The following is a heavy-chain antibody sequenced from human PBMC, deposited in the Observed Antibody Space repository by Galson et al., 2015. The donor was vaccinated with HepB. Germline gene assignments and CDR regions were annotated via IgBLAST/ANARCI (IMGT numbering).Heavy chain of an antibody. J-gene: IGHJ5*02. CDR2: IYPGDSDT. D-gene: IGHD2-15*01. Sequence: QSGAEVKMPGQSLKISCKGSGYSFTNYWIAWVRQMPGKGLEWMGIIYPGDSDTRYSPSFQGQVTISADKSSSTAYLQWSSLKASDSAMYYCARCSGGSCYVGWFDPWGQGTLVTVSP. CDR1: GYSFTNYW. CDR3: ARCSGGSCYVGWFDP. V-gene: IGHV5-51*01.